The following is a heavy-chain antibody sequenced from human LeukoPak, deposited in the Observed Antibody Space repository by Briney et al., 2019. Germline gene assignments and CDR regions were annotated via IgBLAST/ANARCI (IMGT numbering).Heavy chain of an antibody. Sequence: SETLSLTCTVSGGSISSGSYYWSWIRQPAGKGLEWIGRIYTSGSTNYNPSLKSRVTISVDTSKNQFSLKLSSVTAADTAVYYCAREFEGDGYVYWGQGTLVTVPS. CDR2: IYTSGST. CDR1: GGSISSGSYY. CDR3: AREFEGDGYVY. J-gene: IGHJ4*02. D-gene: IGHD5-24*01. V-gene: IGHV4-61*02.